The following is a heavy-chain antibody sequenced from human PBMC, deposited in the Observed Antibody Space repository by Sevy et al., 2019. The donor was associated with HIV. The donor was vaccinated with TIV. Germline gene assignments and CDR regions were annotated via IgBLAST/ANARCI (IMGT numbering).Heavy chain of an antibody. J-gene: IGHJ3*01. Sequence: GGSLRLSCAASGFIFNSYAIHWVRQAPGKGLEWVAVVFMAGTKEFYAESVKGRFTISRDNSKKKVFLQMNSLRDEDTAVYYCVRDHNDSSEYYLTCAYDLWGQGTTVTVSS. CDR1: GFIFNSYA. D-gene: IGHD3-22*01. CDR2: VFMAGTKE. CDR3: VRDHNDSSEYYLTCAYDL. V-gene: IGHV3-33*01.